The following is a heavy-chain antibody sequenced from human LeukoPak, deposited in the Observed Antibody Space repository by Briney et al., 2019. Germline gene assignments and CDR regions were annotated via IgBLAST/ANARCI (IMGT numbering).Heavy chain of an antibody. Sequence: SETLSLTCTVSGGSISTYYWSWIRQPPGKGLECIGPIYYTGSTNYNPSLKSLVTISEDTSTDQFSLKLRSVTTAAPAGSYCARHLSNGMFDYWGQGNLVTVSS. CDR3: ARHLSNGMFDY. D-gene: IGHD2/OR15-2a*01. V-gene: IGHV4-59*08. J-gene: IGHJ4*02. CDR1: GGSISTYY. CDR2: IYYTGST.